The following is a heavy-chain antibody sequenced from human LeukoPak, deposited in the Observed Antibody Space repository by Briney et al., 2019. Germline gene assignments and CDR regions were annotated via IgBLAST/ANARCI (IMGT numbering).Heavy chain of an antibody. J-gene: IGHJ4*02. Sequence: PSGTLSLTCTVSGGAINNLLSTWVAQSPGKGLEWIGYFSYSGGTTYNPSLKSRFTISIDTSKNQFSLNLNSVTAADTAVYYCAREGPLGKYYDYWGPGTLVTVSS. CDR1: GGAINNLL. V-gene: IGHV4-59*01. D-gene: IGHD3-16*01. CDR2: FSYSGGT. CDR3: AREGPLGKYYDY.